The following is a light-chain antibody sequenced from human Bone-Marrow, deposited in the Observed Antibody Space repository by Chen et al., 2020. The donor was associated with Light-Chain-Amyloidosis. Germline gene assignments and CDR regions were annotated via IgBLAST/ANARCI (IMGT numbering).Light chain of an antibody. J-gene: IGLJ1*01. CDR3: QSYDNSLSGNFV. Sequence: SVLTQPPSLSGAPGQRVTLSCTGSNSNIGASYDVHWYQQLPGTAPKLLIYGNSNRPAGGPDRFAGSKSDTSASLASTGLQAEDEADYYCQSYDNSLSGNFVFGTGTKVTVL. V-gene: IGLV1-40*01. CDR1: NSNIGASYD. CDR2: GNS.